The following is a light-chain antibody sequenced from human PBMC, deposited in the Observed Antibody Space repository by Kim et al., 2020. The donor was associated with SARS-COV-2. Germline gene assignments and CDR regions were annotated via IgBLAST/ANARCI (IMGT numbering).Light chain of an antibody. CDR2: LGS. J-gene: IGKJ2*01. CDR1: QSLLHSNGYNY. V-gene: IGKV2-28*01. Sequence: DIVMTQSPLSRPVTPGEPASISCRSSQSLLHSNGYNYLERYLQKPGQSPQLLIFLGSNPASGVPDRFSGSGSGTDFTLKISRVEAEDFWVYFCMQALQSPYTFGQGTKLEI. CDR3: MQALQSPYT.